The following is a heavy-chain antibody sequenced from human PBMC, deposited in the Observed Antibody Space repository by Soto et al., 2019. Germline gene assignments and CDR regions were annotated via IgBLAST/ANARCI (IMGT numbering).Heavy chain of an antibody. Sequence: SETLSLTCTVSGGSISSGGYYWSWIRQHPGKGLEWIGYIYYSGSTYYNPSLKSRVTISVDTSKNQFSLKLSSVTAADTAVYYCARESRSARGVDHFDYWGQGTLVTVSS. CDR2: IYYSGST. CDR3: ARESRSARGVDHFDY. D-gene: IGHD3-10*01. V-gene: IGHV4-31*03. CDR1: GGSISSGGYY. J-gene: IGHJ4*02.